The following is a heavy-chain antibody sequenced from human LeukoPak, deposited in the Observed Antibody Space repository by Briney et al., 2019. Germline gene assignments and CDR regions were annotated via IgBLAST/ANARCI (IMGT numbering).Heavy chain of an antibody. CDR1: GFTFSSCA. CDR2: ISGSGGST. CDR3: AKVVGPLHPPGLCFDY. Sequence: GGSLRLSCAASGFTFSSCAMSWVRQAPGKGLKWVSDISGSGGSTYYADSVKGRFTISRDNSKNTLYLQMNSLRAEDTAVYYCAKVVGPLHPPGLCFDYWGQGTLVTVSS. D-gene: IGHD1-26*01. V-gene: IGHV3-23*01. J-gene: IGHJ4*02.